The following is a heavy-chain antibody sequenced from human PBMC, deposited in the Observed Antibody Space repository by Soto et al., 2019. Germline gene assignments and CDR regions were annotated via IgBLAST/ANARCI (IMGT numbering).Heavy chain of an antibody. D-gene: IGHD5-18*01. Sequence: GGSLRLSCAASGFTFSSYAMSWVRQAPGKGLEWASGISGSGGSTYYADSVKGRFTISRDNSKNTLYLQMNSLRAEDTAVYYCAKDADGYTAMVVDYWGQGTLVTVSS. V-gene: IGHV3-23*01. J-gene: IGHJ4*02. CDR2: ISGSGGST. CDR1: GFTFSSYA. CDR3: AKDADGYTAMVVDY.